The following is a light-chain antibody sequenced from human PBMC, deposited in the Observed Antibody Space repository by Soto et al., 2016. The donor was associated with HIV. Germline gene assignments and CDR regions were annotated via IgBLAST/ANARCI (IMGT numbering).Light chain of an antibody. CDR2: KAS. J-gene: IGKJ2*01. Sequence: DIQMTQSPSTLSASVGDRVTITCRASQSISNWLAWYQQKPGKAPKLLIYKASSLESGVPSRFSGSGSGTEFTLTISSLQPDDFATYYCQQYNSYTFGPGDQAGDQT. V-gene: IGKV1-5*03. CDR3: QQYNSYT. CDR1: QSISNW.